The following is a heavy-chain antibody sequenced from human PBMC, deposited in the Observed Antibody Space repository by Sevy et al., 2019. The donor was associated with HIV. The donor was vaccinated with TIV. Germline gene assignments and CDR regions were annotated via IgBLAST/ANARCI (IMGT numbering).Heavy chain of an antibody. Sequence: GGSLRLSCAASGFTFSSYWMSWVRQAPGKGLEWVANIKQDGSEKYYVDSVNGRFTISRDNAKNSLYLQMNSLRAEDTAVYYCARDLSYDFWSGYHYFDYWGQGTLVTVSS. CDR3: ARDLSYDFWSGYHYFDY. CDR2: IKQDGSEK. D-gene: IGHD3-3*01. CDR1: GFTFSSYW. J-gene: IGHJ4*02. V-gene: IGHV3-7*01.